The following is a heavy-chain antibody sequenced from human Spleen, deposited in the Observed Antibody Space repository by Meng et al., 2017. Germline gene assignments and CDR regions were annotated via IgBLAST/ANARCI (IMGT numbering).Heavy chain of an antibody. CDR2: IMPFIGSA. CDR1: RDTFNTYA. D-gene: IGHD5-18*01. J-gene: IGHJ4*02. Sequence: QVQLVQSGADVKKPGLSVKVPCKASRDTFNTYAISWVRQAPGQGLEYMGGIMPFIGSAKYAQKFQGRVTITAGTSTTTAFMELNSLRSEDTAVYYCARGGFSSDNRLDYWGQGTLVTVSS. CDR3: ARGGFSSDNRLDY. V-gene: IGHV1-69*10.